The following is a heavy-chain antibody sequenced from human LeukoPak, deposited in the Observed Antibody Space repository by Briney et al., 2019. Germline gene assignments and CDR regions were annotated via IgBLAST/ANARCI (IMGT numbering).Heavy chain of an antibody. CDR2: ISSSGSTI. V-gene: IGHV3-48*03. J-gene: IGHJ6*04. Sequence: GGSLRLSCAASGFTFSSYEMNWVRQAPGKGLEWVSYISSSGSTIYYADSVKGRFTISRDNAKNSLYLQMNSLRAEDTAVYYCARDFGVNYYYYYGMDVWGKGTTATVSS. CDR3: ARDFGVNYYYYYGMDV. D-gene: IGHD3-16*01. CDR1: GFTFSSYE.